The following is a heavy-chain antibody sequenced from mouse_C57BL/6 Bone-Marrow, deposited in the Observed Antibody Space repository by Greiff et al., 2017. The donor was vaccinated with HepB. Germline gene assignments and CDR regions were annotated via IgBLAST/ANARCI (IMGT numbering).Heavy chain of an antibody. V-gene: IGHV5-6*01. Sequence: EVMLVESGGDLVKPGGSLKLSCAASGFTFSSYGMSWVRQTPDKRLEWVATISSGGSYTYYPDSVKGRFTISRDNAKNTLYLQMSSLKSEDTAMYYCARQGITTVVATDFDVWGTGTTVTVSS. CDR2: ISSGGSYT. CDR3: ARQGITTVVATDFDV. J-gene: IGHJ1*03. D-gene: IGHD1-1*01. CDR1: GFTFSSYG.